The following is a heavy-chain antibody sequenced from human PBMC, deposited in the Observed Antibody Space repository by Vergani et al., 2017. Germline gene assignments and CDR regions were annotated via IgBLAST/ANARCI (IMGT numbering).Heavy chain of an antibody. CDR1: GGTFSSYA. CDR2: IIPMLSTA. D-gene: IGHD3-22*01. Sequence: QVQLVQSGAEVKKPGSSVKVSCKASGGTFSSYAISWVRQAPGQGLEWMGRIIPMLSTANYAQKFQGRVTITADDSTSTAYMELSSLRSEDTAVYYCARQASYYYDISGYYYEGWFDPWGQGTLVTVSS. J-gene: IGHJ5*02. CDR3: ARQASYYYDISGYYYEGWFDP. V-gene: IGHV1-69*13.